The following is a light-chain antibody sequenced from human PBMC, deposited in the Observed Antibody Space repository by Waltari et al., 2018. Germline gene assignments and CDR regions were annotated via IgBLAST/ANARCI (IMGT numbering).Light chain of an antibody. J-gene: IGLJ3*02. Sequence: QSVLTQPHSASGTPGQRVTISCHGRTSNIGSNTVNWYQQLPGTAPKLLIYSNNQRPSGVPDRFSGSKSGTSASLAISGLQSEDEADYYCAAWDDSLNGPWVFGGGTKLTVL. CDR2: SNN. CDR1: TSNIGSNT. CDR3: AAWDDSLNGPWV. V-gene: IGLV1-44*01.